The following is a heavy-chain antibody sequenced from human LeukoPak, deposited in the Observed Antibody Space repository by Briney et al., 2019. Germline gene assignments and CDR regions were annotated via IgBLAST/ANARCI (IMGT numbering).Heavy chain of an antibody. CDR3: ARSDIDRSGAADVFDI. J-gene: IGHJ3*02. Sequence: PSETLSLTCAVYGGSFSAYYWSWIRQPPGMGLEWIGDISHSGRTTYNPSLESRVTMSVDTSRNPFSLNLRSVTAADTAVYYCARSDIDRSGAADVFDIWGEGTMVTVSP. D-gene: IGHD3-22*01. CDR2: ISHSGRT. CDR1: GGSFSAYY. V-gene: IGHV4-34*01.